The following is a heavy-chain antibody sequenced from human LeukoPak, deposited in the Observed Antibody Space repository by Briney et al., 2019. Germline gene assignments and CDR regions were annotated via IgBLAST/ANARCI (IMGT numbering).Heavy chain of an antibody. CDR3: ARAREARY. CDR2: IRTSNGDT. D-gene: IGHD1-14*01. CDR1: GYTFTNYG. Sequence: ASVKVSCKASGYTFTNYGISWVRQAPGQGLEWLGWIRTSNGDTNYAQKLQGRVTMSADTSTNTAYMAVRSLRSDDTAVYYCARAREARYWGQGTLVTVSS. V-gene: IGHV1-18*01. J-gene: IGHJ4*02.